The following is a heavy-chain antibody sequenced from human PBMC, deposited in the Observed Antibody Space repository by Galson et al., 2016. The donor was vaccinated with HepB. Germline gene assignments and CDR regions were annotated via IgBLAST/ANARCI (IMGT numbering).Heavy chain of an antibody. D-gene: IGHD5-24*01. CDR2: TSPNGAYT. V-gene: IGHV3-64*04. CDR1: GFTFSNYA. J-gene: IGHJ4*02. Sequence: SLRLSCAASGFTFSNYAIHWVRQAPGKGLEIVSATSPNGAYTYYAEFVKGRFTVSRDNSMNTLFLQMTSLSLEDTGVYYCARFKPEGEMPTIPVGSLDYWGLGTLVTISS. CDR3: ARFKPEGEMPTIPVGSLDY.